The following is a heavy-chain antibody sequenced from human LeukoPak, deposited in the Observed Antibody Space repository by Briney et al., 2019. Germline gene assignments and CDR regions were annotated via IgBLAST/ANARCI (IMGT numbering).Heavy chain of an antibody. CDR1: GYSFTTYW. CDR3: ARPQYGEQGIFKF. Sequence: GESLKISCKASGYSFTTYWIAWVRQTPGKGLEWMGIIYPDDSDTRYSPSFQGQVTISADKSISTAYLHWASLNASDSGMYYCARPQYGEQGIFKFWGRGTLVTVSS. CDR2: IYPDDSDT. D-gene: IGHD3-3*02. V-gene: IGHV5-51*01. J-gene: IGHJ4*02.